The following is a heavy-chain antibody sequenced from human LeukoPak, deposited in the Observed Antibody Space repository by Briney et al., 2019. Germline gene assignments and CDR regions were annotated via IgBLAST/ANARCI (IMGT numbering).Heavy chain of an antibody. CDR1: GFTFSSYS. CDR3: ARDFYLAHGSENYGDYDKFDY. CDR2: ISSSSSYI. J-gene: IGHJ4*02. Sequence: GGSLRLSCAASGFTFSSYSMNWVRQAPGKGLEWVSSISSSSSYIYYADSVKGRFTISRDNAKNSLYLQMNSLRAEDTAVYYCARDFYLAHGSENYGDYDKFDYWGQGTLVTVSS. D-gene: IGHD4-17*01. V-gene: IGHV3-21*01.